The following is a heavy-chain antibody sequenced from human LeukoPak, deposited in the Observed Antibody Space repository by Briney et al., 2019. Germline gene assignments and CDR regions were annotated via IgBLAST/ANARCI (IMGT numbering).Heavy chain of an antibody. J-gene: IGHJ6*03. V-gene: IGHV4-30-4*08. Sequence: PSQTLSLTCTVSGGSISSGDYYWSWIRQPPGKGLEWIGYIYYSGSTYYNPSLKSRVTISVDTSKNQFSLNLSSVTAADTAVYYCARGGAAGSYYYYYYMDVWGKGTTVTVSS. D-gene: IGHD6-13*01. CDR1: GGSISSGDYY. CDR3: ARGGAAGSYYYYYYMDV. CDR2: IYYSGST.